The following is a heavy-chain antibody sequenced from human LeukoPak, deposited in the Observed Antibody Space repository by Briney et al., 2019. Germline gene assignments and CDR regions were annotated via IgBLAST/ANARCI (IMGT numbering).Heavy chain of an antibody. Sequence: SETLSLTCTVSGGSISSSSYYWGWIRQPPGKGLEWIGSIYYSGSTYYNPSLKSRVTISVDTSKNQFSLKLSSVTAADTAVYYCARGNWGSSDEFDYWGQGTLVTVSS. D-gene: IGHD3-16*01. CDR2: IYYSGST. CDR1: GGSISSSSYY. J-gene: IGHJ4*02. CDR3: ARGNWGSSDEFDY. V-gene: IGHV4-39*07.